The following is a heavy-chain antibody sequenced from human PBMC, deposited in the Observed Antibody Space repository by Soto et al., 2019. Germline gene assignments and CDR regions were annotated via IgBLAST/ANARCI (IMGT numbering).Heavy chain of an antibody. V-gene: IGHV3-21*01. CDR3: ARGPRTATTHWFDP. CDR2: ISSSSSYI. CDR1: GFTFSSYS. J-gene: IGHJ5*02. Sequence: PGGSLRLSCAASGFTFSSYSMNWVRQAPGKGLEWVSSISSSSSYIYYADSVKGRFTISRDNAKNSLYLQMNSLRAEDTAVYYCARGPRTATTHWFDPWGQGTLVTVSS. D-gene: IGHD4-17*01.